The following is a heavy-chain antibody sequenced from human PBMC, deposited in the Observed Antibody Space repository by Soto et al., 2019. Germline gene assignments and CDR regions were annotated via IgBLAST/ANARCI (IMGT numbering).Heavy chain of an antibody. CDR2: IYPGDSDT. V-gene: IGHV5-51*01. J-gene: IGHJ5*02. CDR3: ARSGVGAKFYNWFDP. Sequence: PGVSLKVSCKGSGYSFSSYWSGWVRQMPGKGLEWMGIIYPGDSDTRYSPSFQGQVTISADKSISTAYLQWSSLKASDTAMYYCARSGVGAKFYNWFDPWGQGTLVTVSS. D-gene: IGHD1-26*01. CDR1: GYSFSSYW.